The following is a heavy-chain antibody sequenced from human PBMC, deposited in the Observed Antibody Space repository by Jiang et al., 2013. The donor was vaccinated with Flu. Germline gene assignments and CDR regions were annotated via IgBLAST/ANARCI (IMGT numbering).Heavy chain of an antibody. CDR2: IYPGDSDT. Sequence: GAEVKKPGESLKISCKGSGYSFTSSWIGWVRQMPGKGLEWMGIIYPGDSDTRYSPSSQGQVTISADKSIGTAYLQWSSLRASDTAMYYCARPMLEYWSSFTQYGMDVWGKGTTVTISS. CDR3: ARPMLEYWSSFTQYGMDV. V-gene: IGHV5-51*03. J-gene: IGHJ6*04. D-gene: IGHD6-6*01. CDR1: GYSFTSSW.